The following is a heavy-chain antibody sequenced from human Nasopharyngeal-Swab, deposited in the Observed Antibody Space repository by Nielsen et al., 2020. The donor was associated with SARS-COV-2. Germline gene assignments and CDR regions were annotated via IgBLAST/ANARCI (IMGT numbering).Heavy chain of an antibody. CDR2: IYYTGNT. Sequence: SETLSLTCTVSGGAISGSTYYWGWIRQSPGKGLEWIANIYYTGNTYYNPSLRSRATISVDKSRSQFSLTLTSMTAADRGVYYCARTNTGRPNFDSWGQGILVTVSS. D-gene: IGHD2-8*01. CDR3: ARTNTGRPNFDS. CDR1: GGAISGSTYY. J-gene: IGHJ4*02. V-gene: IGHV4-39*01.